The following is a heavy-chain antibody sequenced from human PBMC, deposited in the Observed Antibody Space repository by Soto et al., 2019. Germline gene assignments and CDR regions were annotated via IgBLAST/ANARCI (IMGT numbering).Heavy chain of an antibody. V-gene: IGHV1-18*04. CDR2: ISAYNGNT. CDR1: GYTFTSYG. D-gene: IGHD3-22*01. J-gene: IGHJ6*02. CDR3: ARAVGNYYDSSGFRTMYGMDV. Sequence: ASVKVSCKASGYTFTSYGISWVRQAPGQGLEWMGWISAYNGNTNYAQKLQGRVTMTTDTSTSTVYMELRSLRSDDTAVYYCARAVGNYYDSSGFRTMYGMDVWGQGTTVTVSS.